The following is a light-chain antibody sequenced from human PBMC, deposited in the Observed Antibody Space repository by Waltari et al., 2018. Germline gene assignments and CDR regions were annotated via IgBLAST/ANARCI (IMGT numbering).Light chain of an antibody. V-gene: IGLV2-23*01. Sequence: QSALTQPASVSGSPGQSITISCTGTSSDVGNYNFVSWYQHHPGKAPRLMIYEDTKRHSGVSNRFSGSKSGNTASLTISGLQAEDEADYYCCLYTDSTTLVFGGGTGLTVL. CDR1: SSDVGNYNF. CDR3: CLYTDSTTLV. CDR2: EDT. J-gene: IGLJ2*01.